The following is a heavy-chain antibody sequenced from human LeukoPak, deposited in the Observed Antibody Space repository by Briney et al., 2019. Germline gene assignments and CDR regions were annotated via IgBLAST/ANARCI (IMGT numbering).Heavy chain of an antibody. J-gene: IGHJ4*02. CDR2: IYYSGST. D-gene: IGHD2-2*02. V-gene: IGHV4-39*01. Sequence: PSETLSLTCTVSGGSTSSSDYYWGWIRQPPGKDLEWIGSIYYSGSTYYNPSLKSRVTISVDTSKNQFSLKLSSVTAADTAVYYCARHYRYCSSTSCYTYPYFDYWGQGTLVTVSS. CDR1: GGSTSSSDYY. CDR3: ARHYRYCSSTSCYTYPYFDY.